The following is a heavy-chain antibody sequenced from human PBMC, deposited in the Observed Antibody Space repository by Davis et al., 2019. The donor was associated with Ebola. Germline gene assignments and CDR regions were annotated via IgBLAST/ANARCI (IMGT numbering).Heavy chain of an antibody. J-gene: IGHJ4*02. Sequence: GESLKISCAASGFTFSAYPMHWVRQAPGKGLEYVAAISTDGGGTYYANSVKGRFTISRDNSKNTLYLQMDSLTSEDTAVYYCARDGSSSYSNPYFWGQGTLVTVSS. CDR3: ARDGSSSYSNPYF. CDR2: ISTDGGGT. CDR1: GFTFSAYP. V-gene: IGHV3-64*01. D-gene: IGHD3-10*01.